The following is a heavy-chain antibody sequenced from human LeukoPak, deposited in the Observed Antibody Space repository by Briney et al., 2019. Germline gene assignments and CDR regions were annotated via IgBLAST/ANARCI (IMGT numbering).Heavy chain of an antibody. V-gene: IGHV3-30*18. J-gene: IGHJ4*02. D-gene: IGHD3-16*01. Sequence: PGGSLRLSCVASGFTFNNYGMHWVRQAPGKGLERVAVISYDGSNKYYADSVQDRFTISRDNSKNTLYLQMNSLRVEDTAVYYCTKGVLGGTQSVSAGLDSWGQGTLVTVSS. CDR3: TKGVLGGTQSVSAGLDS. CDR2: ISYDGSNK. CDR1: GFTFNNYG.